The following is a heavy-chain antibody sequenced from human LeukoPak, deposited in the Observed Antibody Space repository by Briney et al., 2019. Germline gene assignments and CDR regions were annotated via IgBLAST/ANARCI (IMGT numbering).Heavy chain of an antibody. CDR2: IYFSGST. CDR3: ARGGVQLDY. Sequence: SETLSLTCTVSGGAISSGGYHWSWIRQHPGKGLEWIGYIYFSGSTSYNSALKSRLSISVDTSKNQFSLTMNSVTAADTAVYCCARGGVQLDYWGQGTQVTVSS. D-gene: IGHD2-8*01. CDR1: GGAISSGGYH. J-gene: IGHJ4*02. V-gene: IGHV4-31*03.